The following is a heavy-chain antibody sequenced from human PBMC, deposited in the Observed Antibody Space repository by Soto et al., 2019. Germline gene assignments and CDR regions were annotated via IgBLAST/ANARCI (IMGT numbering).Heavy chain of an antibody. CDR3: ARLPRDCNKTSCYYADH. V-gene: IGHV5-51*01. D-gene: IGHD3-3*01. Sequence: GASLKISCRGSGYDFNTNWFGWVRQLPGRGLEWVGIMYPGDSDTRYNPSLQGHVTLSVDVTVSTAFLQWRSLETSDAGMYFCARLPRDCNKTSCYYADHWGQGTQVTVS. CDR2: MYPGDSDT. CDR1: GYDFNTNW. J-gene: IGHJ4*02.